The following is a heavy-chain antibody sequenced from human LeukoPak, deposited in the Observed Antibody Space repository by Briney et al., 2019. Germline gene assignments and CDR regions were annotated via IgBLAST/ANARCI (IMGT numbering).Heavy chain of an antibody. CDR3: VKDPFYGGNPLYYFHY. CDR2: ITGDGDRT. J-gene: IGHJ4*02. D-gene: IGHD4-23*01. Sequence: PGGSLRLSCSASGFTFSFYAMHWVRQAPGKGPECVAVITGDGDRTYYADAVKGRFTISRDNSKNTLYLQMNGLRADDTAIYYCVKDPFYGGNPLYYFHYWGQGTLVTVPS. CDR1: GFTFSFYA. V-gene: IGHV3-64D*06.